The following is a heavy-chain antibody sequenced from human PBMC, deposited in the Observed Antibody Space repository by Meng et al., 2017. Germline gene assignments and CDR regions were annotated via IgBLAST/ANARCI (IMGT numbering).Heavy chain of an antibody. CDR1: GYTFTGYY. Sequence: ASVKVSCKASGYTFTGYYMHWVRQAPGQGLEWMGWINPNSGGTNYAQKFQGRVTMTRDTSISTAYMELSSLRSEDTAVYYCARAGTYYYDSSGYYTLDYWGQGTLVTVSS. V-gene: IGHV1-2*02. CDR2: INPNSGGT. D-gene: IGHD3-22*01. J-gene: IGHJ4*02. CDR3: ARAGTYYYDSSGYYTLDY.